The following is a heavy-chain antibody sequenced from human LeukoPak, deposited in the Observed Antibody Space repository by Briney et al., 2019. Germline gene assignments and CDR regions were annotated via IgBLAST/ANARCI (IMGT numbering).Heavy chain of an antibody. CDR1: GYTLTGYY. Sequence: ASVNVSCKASGYTLTGYYMHWVRQAPGQGLEWMGWMNPNSGGTKYAQKFQGRVTMTRDTSISTAYMELSRPRSDDTAMYYCARDKLGLGELSLYDQWGQGTLVTVFS. D-gene: IGHD3-16*02. CDR2: MNPNSGGT. J-gene: IGHJ5*02. V-gene: IGHV1-2*02. CDR3: ARDKLGLGELSLYDQ.